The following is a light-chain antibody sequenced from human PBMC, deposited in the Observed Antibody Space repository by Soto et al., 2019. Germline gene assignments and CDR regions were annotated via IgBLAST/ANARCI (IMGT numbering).Light chain of an antibody. CDR3: QQYYSFPRT. J-gene: IGKJ1*01. CDR1: QSINRW. CDR2: KAS. Sequence: DIQMTQSPSTLSASVGDRVTITCRASQSINRWLAWYQQKPGKAPKLLIYKASTLKSGVPSRFSGSGSGTDFTLTISCLQSEDFATYYCQQYYSFPRTFGQGTKVDIK. V-gene: IGKV1-5*03.